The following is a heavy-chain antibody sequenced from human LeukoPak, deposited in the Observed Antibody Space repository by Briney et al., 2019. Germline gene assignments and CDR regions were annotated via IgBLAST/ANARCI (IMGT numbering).Heavy chain of an antibody. D-gene: IGHD6-19*01. CDR1: GFTFSSYA. Sequence: PGGSLRLSCAASGFTFSSYAMSWVRQAPGKGLEWVSAISGSGGSTYYADSVKGRFTISRDNSKNTLYLQMNSLRAEDTAVYYCAKGSYSSGWYGVDYWGQGTLVTVSS. CDR3: AKGSYSSGWYGVDY. CDR2: ISGSGGST. V-gene: IGHV3-23*01. J-gene: IGHJ4*02.